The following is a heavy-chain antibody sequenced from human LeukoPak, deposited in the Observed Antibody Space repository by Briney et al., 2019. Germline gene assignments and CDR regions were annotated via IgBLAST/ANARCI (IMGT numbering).Heavy chain of an antibody. Sequence: QPGGSLRLSCAASGFTVSSNYMSWVRQAPGKGLEWVSVIYSGGSTYYADSVKGRFTISRDNSNNTLYLQMNSLRAEDTAVYYCARDYDFRTPFDYWGQGTLVTASS. CDR2: IYSGGST. V-gene: IGHV3-53*01. CDR1: GFTVSSNY. CDR3: ARDYDFRTPFDY. D-gene: IGHD3-3*01. J-gene: IGHJ4*02.